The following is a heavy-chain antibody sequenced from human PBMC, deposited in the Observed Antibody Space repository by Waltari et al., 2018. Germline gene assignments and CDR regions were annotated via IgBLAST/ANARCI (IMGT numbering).Heavy chain of an antibody. CDR2: INPNSGGT. D-gene: IGHD1-1*01. CDR1: GYTFTGYY. CDR3: ARDWNALDY. Sequence: VQLVESGAEVKKPGASVKVTCKASGYTFTGYYRNWVRPAPGQGLEWMVWINPNSGGTNYAQTFQGWVTMTRDTSISTAYMELSRLGSDDTAVYYCARDWNALDYWGQGTLVTVSS. V-gene: IGHV1-2*04. J-gene: IGHJ4*02.